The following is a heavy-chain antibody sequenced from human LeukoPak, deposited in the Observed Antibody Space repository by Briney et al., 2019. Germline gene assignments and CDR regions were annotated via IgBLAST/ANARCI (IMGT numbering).Heavy chain of an antibody. J-gene: IGHJ3*02. CDR2: INHSGST. CDR1: GGSFSGYY. Sequence: SETLSLTCAVYGGSFSGYYWSRIRQPPGKGLEWIGEINHSGSTNYNPSLKSRVTISVDTSKNQFSLKLSSVTAADTAVYYCAGHRPVGATPDAFDIWGQGTMVTVSS. CDR3: AGHRPVGATPDAFDI. V-gene: IGHV4-34*01. D-gene: IGHD1-26*01.